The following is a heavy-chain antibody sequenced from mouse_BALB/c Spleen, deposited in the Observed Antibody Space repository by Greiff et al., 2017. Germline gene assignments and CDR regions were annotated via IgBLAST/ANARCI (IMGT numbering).Heavy chain of an antibody. CDR2: IWGDGST. CDR3: ARDIRLGGYAMDY. J-gene: IGHJ4*01. V-gene: IGHV2-6-7*01. D-gene: IGHD3-1*01. Sequence: VKLMESGPGLVAPSQSLSITCTVSGFSLTGYGVNWVRQPPGKGLEWLGMIWGDGSTDYNSALKSRLSISKDNSKSQVFLKMNSLQTDDTARYYCARDIRLGGYAMDYWGQGTSVTVSS. CDR1: GFSLTGYG.